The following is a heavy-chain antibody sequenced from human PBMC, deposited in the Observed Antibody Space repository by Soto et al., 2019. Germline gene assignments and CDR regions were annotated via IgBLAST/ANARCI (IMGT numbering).Heavy chain of an antibody. CDR2: IYYSGST. Sequence: QVQLQESGPGLVKPSETLSLTCTVSGGSISNYYWSWIRQPPGKGLEWIGYIYYSGSTNYNPSLKSRVTISVDTSKNQFSLKLNSVAAADTAVYYCARQGPKTLYYYPCAMDVWGQGTTVTVSS. CDR1: GGSISNYY. CDR3: ARQGPKTLYYYPCAMDV. V-gene: IGHV4-59*08. J-gene: IGHJ6*02.